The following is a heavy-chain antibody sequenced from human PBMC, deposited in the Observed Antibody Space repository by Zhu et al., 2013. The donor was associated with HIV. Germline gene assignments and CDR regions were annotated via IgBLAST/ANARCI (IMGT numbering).Heavy chain of an antibody. CDR3: ARVGDNWNYGYYYYGMDV. CDR2: IIPIFGTA. Sequence: QVQLVQSGAEVKKPGSSVKVSCKASGGTFSSYAISWVRQAPGQGLEWMGGIIPIFGTANYAQKFQGRVTITADESTSTAYMELSSLRSEDTAVYYCARVGDNWNYGYYYYGMDVWGQGTTVTVSS. CDR1: GGTFSSYA. J-gene: IGHJ6*02. V-gene: IGHV1-69*12. D-gene: IGHD1-7*01.